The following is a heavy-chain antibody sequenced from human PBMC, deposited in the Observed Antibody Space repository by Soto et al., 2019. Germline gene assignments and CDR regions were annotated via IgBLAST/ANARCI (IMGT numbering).Heavy chain of an antibody. V-gene: IGHV1-8*01. Sequence: QVQLVQSGAEVKKPGASVQVSCKASGYTFTSYDINWVRQATGQGLEWMGWMNPNSGNTGYAQKFQGRVTMTRNTSISTAYVELSSLRSGDKAVYYCAALHEDDGDYYFDFWCQGTLVTVAS. D-gene: IGHD3-10*01. CDR3: AALHEDDGDYYFDF. J-gene: IGHJ4*02. CDR2: MNPNSGNT. CDR1: GYTFTSYD.